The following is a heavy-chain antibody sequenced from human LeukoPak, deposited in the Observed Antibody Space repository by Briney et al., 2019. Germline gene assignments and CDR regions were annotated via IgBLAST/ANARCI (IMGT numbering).Heavy chain of an antibody. CDR2: ISGPGGST. CDR1: GFTFSNYA. D-gene: IGHD4-23*01. Sequence: QTGGSLRLSCAASGFTFSNYAMNWVRQTPGKGLEWVSTISGPGGSTYFADSVKGRFTISRENSKTAVYLEMNGLRDEDTAVYYCAKDTALRDGRVGGFDLWGQGTMVTVSS. J-gene: IGHJ3*01. CDR3: AKDTALRDGRVGGFDL. V-gene: IGHV3-23*01.